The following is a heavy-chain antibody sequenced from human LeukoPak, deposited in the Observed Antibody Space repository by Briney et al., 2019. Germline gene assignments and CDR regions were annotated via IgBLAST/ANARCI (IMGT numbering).Heavy chain of an antibody. CDR2: ISGSGGST. V-gene: IGHV3-23*01. D-gene: IGHD3-10*01. CDR3: ARDPGGYFDY. CDR1: GVRFGSHA. J-gene: IGHJ4*02. Sequence: GALRLSGAAPGVRFGSHARNWLRQAPGKGLELVSGISGSGGSTYYADSVKGRFNISRGNYKNTLFLQMNSMRPEDTAVYYCARDPGGYFDYWGQGTLVTVSS.